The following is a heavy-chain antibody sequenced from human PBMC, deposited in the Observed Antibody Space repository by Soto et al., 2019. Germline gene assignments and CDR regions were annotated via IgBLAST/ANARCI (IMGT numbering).Heavy chain of an antibody. V-gene: IGHV1-18*01. CDR3: ARHPPYDYGDYEYYFDY. D-gene: IGHD4-17*01. CDR1: GGTFSSYA. J-gene: IGHJ4*02. CDR2: ISAYNGNT. Sequence: GASVKVSCKASGGTFSSYAISWVRQAPGQGLEWMGWISAYNGNTNYAQKLQGRVTMTTDTSTSTAYMELRSLRSDDTAVYYCARHPPYDYGDYEYYFDYWGQGTLVTVSS.